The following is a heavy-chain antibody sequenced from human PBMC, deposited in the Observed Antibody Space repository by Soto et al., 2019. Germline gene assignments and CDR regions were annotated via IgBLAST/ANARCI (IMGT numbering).Heavy chain of an antibody. Sequence: GGSLRLSCSASGFTFSSYDMHWVRQGTGKGLEWVSAIGTTGDTYYAGSVKGRFTISRENAKNSLYLQMNSLRAGDTAIYFCARAIGPTLFDYWGQGTLVTSPQ. D-gene: IGHD3-22*01. CDR1: GFTFSSYD. J-gene: IGHJ4*02. V-gene: IGHV3-13*04. CDR3: ARAIGPTLFDY. CDR2: IGTTGDT.